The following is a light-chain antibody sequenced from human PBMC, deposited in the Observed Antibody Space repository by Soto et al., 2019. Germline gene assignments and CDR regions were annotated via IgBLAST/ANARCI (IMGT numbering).Light chain of an antibody. CDR3: QQYNSSPWT. J-gene: IGKJ1*01. CDR2: KAS. CDR1: QSSSW. Sequence: DIQMTQSPSTLSASVGDRVTITCRASQSSSWLAWYQQKPGKAPKLLIYKASSLESGVPSRFSGSGSGTEFTLTISSLRPDDFATYYCQQYNSSPWTFGQGTKVEIK. V-gene: IGKV1-5*03.